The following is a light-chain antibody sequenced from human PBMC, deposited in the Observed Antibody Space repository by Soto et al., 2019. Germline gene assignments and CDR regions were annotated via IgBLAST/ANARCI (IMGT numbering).Light chain of an antibody. CDR3: TSYAGSNNFFYV. J-gene: IGLJ1*01. CDR2: EVS. Sequence: QSALTKPPSAYGSPGQSVTISCTGTSSDVGGYNYVSWYQQHPGKAPKLMIYEVSKRPSGVPDRFSGSKSGNTASLTVSGLQAEDEADYYCTSYAGSNNFFYVFGTGTKVTVL. V-gene: IGLV2-8*01. CDR1: SSDVGGYNY.